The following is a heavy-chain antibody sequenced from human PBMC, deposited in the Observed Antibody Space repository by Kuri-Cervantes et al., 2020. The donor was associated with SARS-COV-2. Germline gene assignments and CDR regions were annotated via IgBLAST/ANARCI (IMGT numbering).Heavy chain of an antibody. J-gene: IGHJ6*03. D-gene: IGHD5-18*01. CDR1: GGPISSYY. CDR3: AREGLVTAYYYYMDV. V-gene: IGHV4-4*07. Sequence: SETLSLTVTVSGGPISSYYWSWIRQPAGKGLEWIGRIYTSGSTNYNPSLKRRVTMSVDTSKNQFSLKLSSVTDADTAVYYCAREGLVTAYYYYMDVWGKGTTVTVSS. CDR2: IYTSGST.